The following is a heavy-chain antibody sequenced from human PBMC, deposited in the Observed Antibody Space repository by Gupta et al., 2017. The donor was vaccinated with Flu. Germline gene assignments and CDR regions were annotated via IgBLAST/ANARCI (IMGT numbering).Heavy chain of an antibody. V-gene: IGHV3-23*01. CDR1: YA. Sequence: YAMTWVRQAPGRGLEWVSAISGSGVSTYYADSVKGRFTISRDNSKNTLFLQMHSLRGEDTAVYYCAKSTVTDTDSWGQGTLVTVSS. CDR3: AKSTVTDTDS. CDR2: ISGSGVST. J-gene: IGHJ4*02. D-gene: IGHD4-17*01.